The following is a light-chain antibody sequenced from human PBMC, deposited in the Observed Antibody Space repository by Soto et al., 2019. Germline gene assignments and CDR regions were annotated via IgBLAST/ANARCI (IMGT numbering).Light chain of an antibody. J-gene: IGLJ1*01. Sequence: QSVLTQPASVSGSPGRSITIACTGTGSDVGGYDYVSWYQHHPGKAPKVMIYEVTNRPSGVSNRFSGSKSGNTASLTISGLLAEDEADYYCSSYTSSSTYVSGTGTKVTVL. CDR2: EVT. V-gene: IGLV2-14*01. CDR3: SSYTSSSTYV. CDR1: GSDVGGYDY.